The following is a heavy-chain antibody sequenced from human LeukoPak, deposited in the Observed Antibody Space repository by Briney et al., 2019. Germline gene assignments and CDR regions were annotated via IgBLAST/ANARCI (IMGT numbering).Heavy chain of an antibody. CDR2: ISWNSGMI. V-gene: IGHV3-9*01. Sequence: GRSLRLSCEASGFTFDDYAMHWVRQGPGKGLEWVSGISWNSGMIGYADSVKGRFTISRDNAKNSLYLQMNSLRAEDTAVYYCASYCSTTSCYGVDYWGQGALVTVSS. CDR3: ASYCSTTSCYGVDY. J-gene: IGHJ4*02. D-gene: IGHD2-2*01. CDR1: GFTFDDYA.